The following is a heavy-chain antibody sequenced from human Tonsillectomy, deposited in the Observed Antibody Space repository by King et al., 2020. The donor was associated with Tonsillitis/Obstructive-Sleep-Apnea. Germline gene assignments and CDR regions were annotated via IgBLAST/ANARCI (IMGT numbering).Heavy chain of an antibody. CDR2: IYWDDVK. J-gene: IGHJ6*03. Sequence: TLKESGPTLVKPTQTLTLTCTFSGFSLSTSAVGVGWIRQPPGKALEWLALIYWDDVKRYSPSLKSRLTITKDTSKNQVVLTMTNMDPVDTATYYCAHLVVPPSQGYYYMDVWGKGTTVTVSS. CDR3: AHLVVPPSQGYYYMDV. CDR1: GFSLSTSAVG. D-gene: IGHD2-2*01. V-gene: IGHV2-5*02.